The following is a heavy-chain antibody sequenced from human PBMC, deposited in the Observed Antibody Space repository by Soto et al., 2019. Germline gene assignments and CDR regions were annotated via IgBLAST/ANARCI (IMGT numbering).Heavy chain of an antibody. D-gene: IGHD3-16*02. CDR1: GYTFTSYY. Sequence: QVQLMQSGAEVKKPGASVKVSCKASGYTFTSYYMHWVRQAPGQGLEWMGIINPSGGSTSYAQKFQGRATMTRDTSTSTVYMELSSLRSEDTAVYYCARAGGSDYVWGSYRHTDYWGQGTLVTVSS. CDR2: INPSGGST. J-gene: IGHJ4*02. CDR3: ARAGGSDYVWGSYRHTDY. V-gene: IGHV1-46*01.